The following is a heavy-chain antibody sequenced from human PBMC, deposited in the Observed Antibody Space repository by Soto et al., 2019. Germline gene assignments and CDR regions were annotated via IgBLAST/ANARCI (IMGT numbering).Heavy chain of an antibody. CDR2: ISAYNGNT. CDR3: ARDFGDWCSGGSCYYRSWFDP. V-gene: IGHV1-18*01. CDR1: GHTFTSYG. Sequence: ASVKVSCKASGHTFTSYGISWVRQAPGQGLEWMGWISAYNGNTNYAQKLQGRVTMTTDTSTSTAYMELRSLRSDDTAVYYCARDFGDWCSGGSCYYRSWFDPWGQGTLVTVSS. D-gene: IGHD2-15*01. J-gene: IGHJ5*02.